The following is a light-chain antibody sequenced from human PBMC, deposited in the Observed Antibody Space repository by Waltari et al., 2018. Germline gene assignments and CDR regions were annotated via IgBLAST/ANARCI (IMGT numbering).Light chain of an antibody. CDR2: WAA. J-gene: IGKJ2*01. CDR3: QQYFGTPPYT. V-gene: IGKV4-1*01. Sequence: DIVMTQSPDSLAVSLGERATINCKSSQSVFYSSNNKNNLAWYQQKPGQSPKRLIYWAATRESGVPDRFSGSGSGTDFTLTISSLQAEDVAVYYCQQYFGTPPYTFGQGTKLEIK. CDR1: QSVFYSSNNKNN.